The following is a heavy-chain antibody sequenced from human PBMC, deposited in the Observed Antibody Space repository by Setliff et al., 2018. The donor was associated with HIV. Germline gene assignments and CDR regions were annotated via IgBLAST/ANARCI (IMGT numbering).Heavy chain of an antibody. CDR3: ARDQPQDYDSLTGYYTGRYFDY. Sequence: LRLSCAASGFTFSPYIIHWVRQPPGKGLEWIGEINHSGSTNYNPSLKSRVTISVDTSKNQFSLKLSSVTAADTAVYYCARDQPQDYDSLTGYYTGRYFDYWGQGTLVTVSS. J-gene: IGHJ4*02. CDR2: INHSGST. CDR1: GFTFSPYI. D-gene: IGHD3-9*01. V-gene: IGHV4-34*01.